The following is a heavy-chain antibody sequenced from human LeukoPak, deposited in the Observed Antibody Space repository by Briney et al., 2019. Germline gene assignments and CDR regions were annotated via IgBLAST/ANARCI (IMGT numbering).Heavy chain of an antibody. Sequence: ASVKVSRKASGYTLTSYGFSWVRQAPGQGLEWMGWISGYNGNTNYAQNLQGRVTMTIDTSTSTAHMELRSLRSDDTAVYYCARDPAFRGAQMEYWGQGTLVTVSS. CDR1: GYTLTSYG. V-gene: IGHV1-18*01. D-gene: IGHD3-10*01. CDR3: ARDPAFRGAQMEY. J-gene: IGHJ4*02. CDR2: ISGYNGNT.